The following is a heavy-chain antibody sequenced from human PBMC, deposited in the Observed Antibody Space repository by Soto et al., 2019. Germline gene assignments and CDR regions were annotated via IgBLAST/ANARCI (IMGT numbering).Heavy chain of an antibody. V-gene: IGHV3-23*01. CDR3: APTRYDCGDDAVGC. D-gene: IGHD4-17*01. Sequence: EVQLLEYGGGLVQRGESLRLSCVSSGFTFNKYAMTWVRQAPGKGLEWVSSISGSSATTYYAASVKGRFAISRDNCKNTVYLHINTLWTEDTAVYHCAPTRYDCGDDAVGCWGQGTLFPVS. CDR1: GFTFNKYA. J-gene: IGHJ4*01. CDR2: ISGSSATT.